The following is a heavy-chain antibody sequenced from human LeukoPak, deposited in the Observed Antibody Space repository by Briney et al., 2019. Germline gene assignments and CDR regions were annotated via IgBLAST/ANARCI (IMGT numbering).Heavy chain of an antibody. CDR2: ISSSGSTI. CDR1: GFTFSSYE. Sequence: GGSLRLSCAASGFTFSSYEMNWVRQAPGKGLEWVSYISSSGSTIYYADSVKGRFTISRDSAKNSLYLQMNSLRAEDTAVYYCARGLYDILTGYQDAFDIWGQGTMVTVSS. V-gene: IGHV3-48*03. D-gene: IGHD3-9*01. CDR3: ARGLYDILTGYQDAFDI. J-gene: IGHJ3*02.